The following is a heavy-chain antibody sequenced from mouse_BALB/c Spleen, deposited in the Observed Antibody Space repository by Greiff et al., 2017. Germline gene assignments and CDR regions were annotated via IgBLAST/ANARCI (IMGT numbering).Heavy chain of an antibody. V-gene: IGHV14-3*02. D-gene: IGHD1-1*01. Sequence: VQLQQSGAELVKPGASVKLSCTASGFNIKDTYMHWVKQRPEQGLEWIGRIDPANGNTKYDPKFQGKATITADTSSNTAYLQLSSLTSEDTAVYYCAGSPYYYGSSYAMDYWGQGTSVTVSS. CDR3: AGSPYYYGSSYAMDY. J-gene: IGHJ4*01. CDR2: IDPANGNT. CDR1: GFNIKDTY.